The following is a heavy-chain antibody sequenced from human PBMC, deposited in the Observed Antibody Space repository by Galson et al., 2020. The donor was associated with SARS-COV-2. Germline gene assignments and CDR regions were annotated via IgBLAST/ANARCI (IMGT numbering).Heavy chain of an antibody. CDR2: IGGIGGST. Sequence: AGSLTLSCAAYGFTFSIYSMSWVRQAPGKGLEWVSGIGGIGGSTYYADSVKGRFTISGDNSSNTLYLQMNSLRAEDTAVYYCAKGDGKTIFGVNYYYYYMDAWGKGTTFTVSS. CDR1: GFTFSIYS. CDR3: AKGDGKTIFGVNYYYYYMDA. D-gene: IGHD3-3*01. V-gene: IGHV3-23*01. J-gene: IGHJ6*03.